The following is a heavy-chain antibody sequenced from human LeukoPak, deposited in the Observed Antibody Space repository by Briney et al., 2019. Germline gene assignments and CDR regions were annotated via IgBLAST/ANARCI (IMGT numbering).Heavy chain of an antibody. Sequence: PSETLSLTCSVSGGSVNSYYWSWIRQPAGKGLEWIGRFYTSGSTDYNPSLKSRLTMSVDTSKNQSSLNLSSVTAADTAVYYCARDSRDPSLWFGELLSPLDCWGQGTLVTVSS. CDR3: ARDSRDPSLWFGELLSPLDC. J-gene: IGHJ4*02. CDR1: GGSVNSYY. D-gene: IGHD3-10*01. V-gene: IGHV4-4*07. CDR2: FYTSGST.